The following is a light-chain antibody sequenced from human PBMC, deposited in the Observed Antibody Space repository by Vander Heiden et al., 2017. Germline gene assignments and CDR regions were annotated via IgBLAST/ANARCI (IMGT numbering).Light chain of an antibody. CDR2: SNS. Sequence: QSVLTQPPSVSGAPGQGVTISCTGSSSNIGAGYDVHWYQQLPGTAPKLLIYSNSNRPSGVPDRFSGSKSGTSASLAITGLQAEDVADYYCQSYDSSLSVVFGGGTKLTVL. J-gene: IGLJ2*01. CDR1: SSNIGAGYD. CDR3: QSYDSSLSVV. V-gene: IGLV1-40*01.